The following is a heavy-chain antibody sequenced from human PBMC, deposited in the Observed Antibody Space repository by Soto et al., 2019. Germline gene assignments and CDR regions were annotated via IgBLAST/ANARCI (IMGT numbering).Heavy chain of an antibody. V-gene: IGHV3-15*01. CDR3: TTDPLKAVAPGVALPDV. J-gene: IGHJ6*02. CDR1: GFTFSNAW. CDR2: IKSKTDGGTT. D-gene: IGHD6-19*01. Sequence: EVQLVESGGGLVKPGGSLRLSCAASGFTFSNAWMSWVRQAPGKGLEWVGRIKSKTDGGTTDYAAPVKGRFTISRDDSKNTLYLQMNSLKTEDTAVYYCTTDPLKAVAPGVALPDVWGQGTTVTVSS.